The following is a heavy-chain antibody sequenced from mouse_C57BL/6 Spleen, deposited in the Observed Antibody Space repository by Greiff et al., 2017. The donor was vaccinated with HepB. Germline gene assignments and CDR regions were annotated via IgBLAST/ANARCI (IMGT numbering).Heavy chain of an antibody. CDR1: GFTFSDYG. Sequence: DVHLVESGGGLVKPGGSLKLSCAASGFTFSDYGMHWVRQAPEKGLEWVAYISSGSSTIYYADTVKGRFTISRDNAKNTLFLQMTSLRSDDTAMYYCARRDRTSFAMDYWGQGTSVTVSS. J-gene: IGHJ4*01. CDR3: ARRDRTSFAMDY. D-gene: IGHD3-3*01. CDR2: ISSGSSTI. V-gene: IGHV5-17*01.